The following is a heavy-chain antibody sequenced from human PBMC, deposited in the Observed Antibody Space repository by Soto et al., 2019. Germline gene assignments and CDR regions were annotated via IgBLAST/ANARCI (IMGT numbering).Heavy chain of an antibody. CDR3: ANVHQYNVYQPFEL. D-gene: IGHD1-20*01. CDR2: SSFDGGND. Sequence: QGQLVESGGGVVQPGRSLRLSCVASGFSFSDYGMHWVRQGPGKGLEWVAVSSFDGGNDYHADSVKGRFTISRDNSKKILYLPMRSLRVEDTAVYYCANVHQYNVYQPFELWGQGNGVSVSS. J-gene: IGHJ5*02. V-gene: IGHV3-30*18. CDR1: GFSFSDYG.